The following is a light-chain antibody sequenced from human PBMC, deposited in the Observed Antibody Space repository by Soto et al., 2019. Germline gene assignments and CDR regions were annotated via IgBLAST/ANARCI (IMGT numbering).Light chain of an antibody. V-gene: IGKV3-20*01. J-gene: IGKJ1*01. CDR3: QQYDSSPKT. CDR1: QSVSSSY. CDR2: GAS. Sequence: ESMLTQTPAPLSLSPGERATLSLRASQSVSSSYLAWYQQKPGQAPRLLIYGASSRATGIPDRFSGSGSGTDFTLTISSLEPEDFAVYYCQQYDSSPKTFGQGTKVDIK.